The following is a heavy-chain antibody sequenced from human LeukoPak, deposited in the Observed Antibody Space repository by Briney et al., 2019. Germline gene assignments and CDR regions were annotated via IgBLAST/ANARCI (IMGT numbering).Heavy chain of an antibody. Sequence: GGSLRLSCAASGFTFSSYSMNWVRQAPGKGQEWVLSISSSSSYIYYADSVKGRFTISRDNAKNSLYLQMNSLRAEDTAVYYCARDIAVAGSDYWGQGTLVTVSS. CDR3: ARDIAVAGSDY. V-gene: IGHV3-21*01. J-gene: IGHJ4*02. D-gene: IGHD6-19*01. CDR2: ISSSSSYI. CDR1: GFTFSSYS.